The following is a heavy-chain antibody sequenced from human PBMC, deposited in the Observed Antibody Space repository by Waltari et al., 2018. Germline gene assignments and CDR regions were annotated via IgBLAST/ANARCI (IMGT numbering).Heavy chain of an antibody. CDR1: GFTFSRYA. CDR3: AKVGITMVRGVYYFDY. CDR2: ISRSGGST. D-gene: IGHD3-10*01. V-gene: IGHV3-23*01. Sequence: EVQLLESGGGLVQPGGSLRLSWAASGFTFSRYAMNWVRPAPGKGLEWVPAISRSGGSTYYADSVKGRFTISRDNSKNTLYLQMNSLRAEDTAVYYCAKVGITMVRGVYYFDYWGQGTLVTVSS. J-gene: IGHJ4*02.